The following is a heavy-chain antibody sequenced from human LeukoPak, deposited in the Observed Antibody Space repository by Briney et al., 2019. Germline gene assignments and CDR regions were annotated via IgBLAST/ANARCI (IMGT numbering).Heavy chain of an antibody. CDR3: ARSYLVFNWFDP. V-gene: IGHV1-69*05. CDR1: GGTFNNYA. D-gene: IGHD6-13*01. J-gene: IGHJ5*02. Sequence: GASVKVSCKASGGTFNNYAISWVRQARGQGLEWMGGVIPVFATTNYTQTLQCRVTITTDESTNTVYMELRNLTSDDTAVYYCARSYLVFNWFDPWGQGTQVTVSS. CDR2: VIPVFATT.